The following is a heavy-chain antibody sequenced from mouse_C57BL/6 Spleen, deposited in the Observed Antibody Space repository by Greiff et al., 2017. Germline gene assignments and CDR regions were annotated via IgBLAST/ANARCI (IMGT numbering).Heavy chain of an antibody. CDR1: GYTFTSYW. D-gene: IGHD1-1*01. CDR3: ARYYGSSPWYFDV. V-gene: IGHV1-72*01. CDR2: IDPNSGGT. Sequence: VQLQQSGAELVKPGASVKLSCKASGYTFTSYWMHWVKQRPGRGLEWIGRIDPNSGGTKYNEKFKSKATLTVDKPSSTAYMQLSSLTSEDSAVYDCARYYGSSPWYFDVWGTGTTVTVSS. J-gene: IGHJ1*03.